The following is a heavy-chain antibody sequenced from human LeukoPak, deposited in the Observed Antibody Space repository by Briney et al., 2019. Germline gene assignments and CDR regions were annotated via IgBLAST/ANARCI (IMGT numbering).Heavy chain of an antibody. CDR1: GYSISSGYY. CDR2: IYHSGST. V-gene: IGHV4-38-2*02. D-gene: IGHD1/OR15-1a*01. Sequence: SETLSLTCTVSGYSISSGYYWGWTRQPPGKGLEWIGSIYHSGSTNYNPSLKSRVTISVDTSKNQFSLKLSSVTAADTAVYYCASGGGGTLDYWGQGTLVTVSS. CDR3: ASGGGGTLDY. J-gene: IGHJ4*02.